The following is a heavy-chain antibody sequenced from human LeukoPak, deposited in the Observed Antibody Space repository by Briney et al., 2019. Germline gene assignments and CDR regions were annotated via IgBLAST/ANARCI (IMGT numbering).Heavy chain of an antibody. CDR1: GRDFHDYQ. D-gene: IGHD2-15*01. J-gene: IGHJ6*02. Sequence: KTLKISCRTSGRDFHDYQICWVRQMPTKALEWIGIIFPRDSNTVYGPSFQGQVTISVDTSISTAYLQWSSLKASNTAIYYCARHGLFGCNDVGCYRSFFYYGMDVWGQGTAVTVSS. V-gene: IGHV5-51*01. CDR2: IFPRDSNT. CDR3: ARHGLFGCNDVGCYRSFFYYGMDV.